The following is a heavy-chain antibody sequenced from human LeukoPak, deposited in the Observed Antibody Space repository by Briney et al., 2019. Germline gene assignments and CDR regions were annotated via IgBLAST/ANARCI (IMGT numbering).Heavy chain of an antibody. CDR2: ISGSAGNI. J-gene: IGHJ6*02. Sequence: GGSLRLSCAASGFTFSNYVMSWVRQAPGKGLEWVSAISGSAGNIYYADSVKGRFTISRDNSKNTLYLQMNSLRAEDTAVYYCAKDPVTATPSSTYGMDVWGQGTTVTVSS. D-gene: IGHD5-12*01. CDR3: AKDPVTATPSSTYGMDV. CDR1: GFTFSNYV. V-gene: IGHV3-23*01.